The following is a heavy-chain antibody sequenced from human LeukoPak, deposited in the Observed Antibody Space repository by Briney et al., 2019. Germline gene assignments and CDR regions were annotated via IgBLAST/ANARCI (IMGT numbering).Heavy chain of an antibody. V-gene: IGHV4-34*01. D-gene: IGHD3-16*02. CDR2: INHSGST. CDR3: ARVYRDYIWGSYRYTLDY. Sequence: SETLSLTCAVYGGSFSGYYWSWIRQPPGKGLEWIGEINHSGSTNYNPSLKSRVTIAVDTSKNQFSLKLSYVTTADTAVYYCARVYRDYIWGSYRYTLDYWGQGTLVTVSS. CDR1: GGSFSGYY. J-gene: IGHJ4*02.